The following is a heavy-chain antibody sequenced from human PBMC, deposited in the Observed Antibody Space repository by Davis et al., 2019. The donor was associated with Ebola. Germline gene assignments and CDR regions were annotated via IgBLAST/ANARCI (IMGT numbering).Heavy chain of an antibody. V-gene: IGHV4-34*01. J-gene: IGHJ4*02. CDR1: GGFFSGYY. D-gene: IGHD6-19*01. CDR3: ARVHSSSGWLFDY. CDR2: INHSGST. Sequence: MPSETLSLTCAVYGGFFSGYYWSWIRQPPGKGLEWIGEINHSGSTNYNPSLKSRVTISVDTSKNQFSLKLSSVTVADTAVYYCARVHSSSGWLFDYWGQGTLVTVSS.